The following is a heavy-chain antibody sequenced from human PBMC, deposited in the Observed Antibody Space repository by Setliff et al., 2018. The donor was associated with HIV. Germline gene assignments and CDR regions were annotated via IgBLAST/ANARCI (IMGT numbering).Heavy chain of an antibody. CDR1: GYFFTAYY. CDR2: INPNTGGT. Sequence: ASVKVSCKASGYFFTAYYMHWVRQAPGQGLEWMAWINPNTGGTQYAQKFQGRVTVTRDTPISTAYMEIKKLTSDDTAVYYCARDRTPQNWGSRGFYYMDVWGKGTTVTVSS. J-gene: IGHJ6*03. D-gene: IGHD7-27*01. V-gene: IGHV1-2*02. CDR3: ARDRTPQNWGSRGFYYMDV.